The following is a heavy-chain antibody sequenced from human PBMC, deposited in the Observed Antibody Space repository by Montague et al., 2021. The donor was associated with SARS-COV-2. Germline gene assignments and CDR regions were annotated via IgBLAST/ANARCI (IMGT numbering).Heavy chain of an antibody. D-gene: IGHD3-3*01. CDR3: ARGQFTIFAVLIMLPAAGTIDV. CDR2: IYHSGSS. CDR1: GGSSNDYY. Sequence: SETLSLTCAVYGGSSNDYYWTWIRQPPGKGLEWIGEIYHSGSSNYNPSLKNRVSISVDKSKNQISLKLTSVTAADTATYYCARGQFTIFAVLIMLPAAGTIDVWGQGTTVTVSS. J-gene: IGHJ3*01. V-gene: IGHV4-34*01.